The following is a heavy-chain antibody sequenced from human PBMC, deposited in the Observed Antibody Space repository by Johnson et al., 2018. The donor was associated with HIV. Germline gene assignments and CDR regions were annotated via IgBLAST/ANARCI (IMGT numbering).Heavy chain of an antibody. CDR2: IAYDGSNK. CDR3: SWLLGAFDI. J-gene: IGHJ3*02. CDR1: GFTFSSYG. Sequence: QEQLVESGGGLVQPGGSLRLSCVASGFTFSSYGMHWVRQAPGKGLEWVAVIAYDGSNKYYADSVKGRFTIPRDNSNNTLYLQINSLRAEDTAVYYCSWLLGAFDIWGQGTMVTVSS. D-gene: IGHD5-12*01. V-gene: IGHV3-30*19.